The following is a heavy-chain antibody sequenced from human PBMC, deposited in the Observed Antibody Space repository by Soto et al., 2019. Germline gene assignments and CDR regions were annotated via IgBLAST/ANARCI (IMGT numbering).Heavy chain of an antibody. Sequence: SETLSLTCTVSGGSISSSSYYWGWIRQPPGKGLEWIGSIYYSGSTYYNPSLKSRVTISVDTSKNQFSLKLSSVTAADTAVYYCATYRVDAFDIWGQGTMVTVSS. D-gene: IGHD5-18*01. V-gene: IGHV4-39*01. CDR2: IYYSGST. CDR1: GGSISSSSYY. J-gene: IGHJ3*02. CDR3: ATYRVDAFDI.